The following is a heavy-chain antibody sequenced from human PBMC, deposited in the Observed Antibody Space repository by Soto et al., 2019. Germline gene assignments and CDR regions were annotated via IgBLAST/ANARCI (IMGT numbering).Heavy chain of an antibody. J-gene: IGHJ3*02. V-gene: IGHV1-69*04. CDR1: GGTFSIYT. D-gene: IGHD3-16*02. Sequence: ASVKVSCKASGGTFSIYTIIWVRQAPGQGLEWMGRIIPILGIANYAQKFQGRVTITADKSTSTAYMELSSLRSEDTAVYYCARDFGTGDYIWGSYRHDAFDIWGQGTMVTVSS. CDR2: IIPILGIA. CDR3: ARDFGTGDYIWGSYRHDAFDI.